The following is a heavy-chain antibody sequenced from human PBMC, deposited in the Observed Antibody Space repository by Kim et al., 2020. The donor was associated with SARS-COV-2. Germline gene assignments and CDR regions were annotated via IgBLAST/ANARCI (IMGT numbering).Heavy chain of an antibody. CDR3: ASDFARGRTVVTPGYVGY. D-gene: IGHD2-21*02. V-gene: IGHV4-39*07. J-gene: IGHJ4*02. CDR1: GGSISSSSYS. CDR2: IYYSGST. Sequence: SETLSLTCTVSGGSISSSSYSWGWIRQPPGKGLEWIGSIYYSGSTYYNPSLKSQVTISVDTSKNQVSLKLSSVTAADTAVYYCASDFARGRTVVTPGYVGYWGQGTLITVSS.